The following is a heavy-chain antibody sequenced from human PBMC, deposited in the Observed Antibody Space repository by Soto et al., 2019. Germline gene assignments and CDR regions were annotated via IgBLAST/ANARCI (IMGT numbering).Heavy chain of an antibody. CDR3: AHSRVFDWFDP. V-gene: IGHV2-5*01. D-gene: IGHD6-13*01. Sequence: QITLKESGPTLVKPTQTLTLTCTFSGFSLSSSEVGVGWIRRPPGKALEWLALIFWNDDERYNPSLKSRLTITKDISKNQVVLTMTNMDPVDTATYYCAHSRVFDWFDPWGQGTLVTVSS. J-gene: IGHJ5*02. CDR1: GFSLSSSEVG. CDR2: IFWNDDE.